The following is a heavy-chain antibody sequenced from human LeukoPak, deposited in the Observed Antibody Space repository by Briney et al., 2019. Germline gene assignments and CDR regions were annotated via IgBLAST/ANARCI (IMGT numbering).Heavy chain of an antibody. CDR3: ARKADYYDSDGYHHYFDY. J-gene: IGHJ4*02. Sequence: GGSLRLSCVASRFPFNNYWMSWVRQAPGKGLEWVASIKADGSEKYCVDSVKGRFAISRDNAKNSLYLQMNRLRAEDTAVYYCARKADYYDSDGYHHYFDYWGQGTLVTVSS. V-gene: IGHV3-7*01. D-gene: IGHD3-22*01. CDR2: IKADGSEK. CDR1: RFPFNNYW.